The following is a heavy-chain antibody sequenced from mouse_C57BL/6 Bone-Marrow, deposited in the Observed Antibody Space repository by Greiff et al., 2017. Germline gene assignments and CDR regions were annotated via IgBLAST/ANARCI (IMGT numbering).Heavy chain of an antibody. J-gene: IGHJ4*01. CDR2: ISNLAYSI. V-gene: IGHV5-15*04. CDR1: GFTFSDYG. CDR3: ASDSNHHDYAMDY. Sequence: EVKLVESGGGLVQPGGSLKLSCAASGFTFSDYGMAWVRQAPRKGPEWVAFISNLAYSIYYADTVTGGFTISGENAKNTLYLEMSSLRSEDTAMYYCASDSNHHDYAMDYWGQGTSVTVSS. D-gene: IGHD2-5*01.